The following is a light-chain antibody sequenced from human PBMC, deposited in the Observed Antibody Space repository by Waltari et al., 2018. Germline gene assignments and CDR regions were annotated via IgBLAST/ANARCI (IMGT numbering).Light chain of an antibody. J-gene: IGLJ1*01. CDR1: NIGSKN. CDR3: QVWDSGSDHYV. Sequence: SYVLTQPPSVSVAPGQTARISCDGNNIGSKNAQWYQQKPGQAPVLVVYDDGDRPSGIPERFSGSNTGNTATLTISRVDAGDEADNYCQVWDSGSDHYVFGTVTKVTVL. CDR2: DDG. V-gene: IGLV3-21*02.